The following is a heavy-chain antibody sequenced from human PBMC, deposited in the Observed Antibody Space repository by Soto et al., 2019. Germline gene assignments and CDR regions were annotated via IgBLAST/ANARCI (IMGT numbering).Heavy chain of an antibody. V-gene: IGHV3-15*07. Sequence: EVQLVESGGGLVKPGGSLRLSCAASGFTFSNAWMNWVRQAPGKGLEWVGRIKSKTDGGTTDYAAPVKGRFTISRDDSKTTLYLQMNSLKTEDTAVYYCPTDLIAAAGFYLTPPDYWGQGTLVTVSS. D-gene: IGHD6-13*01. CDR2: IKSKTDGGTT. CDR3: PTDLIAAAGFYLTPPDY. J-gene: IGHJ4*02. CDR1: GFTFSNAW.